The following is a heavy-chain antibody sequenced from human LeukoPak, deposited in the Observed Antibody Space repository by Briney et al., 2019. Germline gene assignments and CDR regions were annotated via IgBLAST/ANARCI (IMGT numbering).Heavy chain of an antibody. V-gene: IGHV3-53*01. Sequence: TGGSLRLSCAASGFTVSSNYMTWIRQAPGERLEWVSIVYSGGDTYYADSVKGRFTMSRDNSKNMLYLQMNSLRAEDTAVYYCARVEVPWSFGYWGQGTLVTVSS. D-gene: IGHD3-10*01. J-gene: IGHJ4*02. CDR3: ARVEVPWSFGY. CDR2: VYSGGDT. CDR1: GFTVSSNY.